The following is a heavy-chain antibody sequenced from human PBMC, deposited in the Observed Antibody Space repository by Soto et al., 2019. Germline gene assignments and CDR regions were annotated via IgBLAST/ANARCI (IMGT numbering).Heavy chain of an antibody. D-gene: IGHD1-26*01. CDR2: IIPIFGTA. CDR1: GGTFSSYA. V-gene: IGHV1-69*13. Sequence: SVKVSCKASGGTFSSYAISWVRQAPGQGLEWMGGIIPIFGTANYAQKFQGRVTITADESTSTAYMELSSLRSEDTAVYYCARVVGANNLYYYYGMDVWGQGTTVTVSS. CDR3: ARVVGANNLYYYYGMDV. J-gene: IGHJ6*02.